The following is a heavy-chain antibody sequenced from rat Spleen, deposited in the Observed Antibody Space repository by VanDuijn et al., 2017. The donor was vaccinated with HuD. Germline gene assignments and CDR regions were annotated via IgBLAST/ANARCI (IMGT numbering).Heavy chain of an antibody. V-gene: IGHV5-7*01. CDR1: GFTFSDYN. D-gene: IGHD4-3*01. J-gene: IGHJ2*01. CDR3: ARRFDFDY. Sequence: EVQLVESGGGLVQPGRSLKLSCAASGFTFSDYNMAWVRQAPKKGLEWVATISYDGSSTYYRDSVKGRFTISRDNAKSTLYLQMDSLRSEDTATYYCARRFDFDYWGQGVMVTVSS. CDR2: ISYDGSST.